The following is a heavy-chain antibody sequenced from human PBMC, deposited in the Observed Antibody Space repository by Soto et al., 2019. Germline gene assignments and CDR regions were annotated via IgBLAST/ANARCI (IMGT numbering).Heavy chain of an antibody. J-gene: IGHJ4*02. D-gene: IGHD6-6*01. CDR2: IYHSGST. V-gene: IGHV4-4*02. CDR3: AGYSSSSGYYFDY. CDR1: GGSISSSNW. Sequence: SETLSLTCAVSGGSISSSNWWSWVRQPPGKGLEWIGEIYHSGSTNYNPSLKSRVTISVDTSKNQFSLKLSSVTAADTAVYYCAGYSSSSGYYFDYWGQGTLVTVSS.